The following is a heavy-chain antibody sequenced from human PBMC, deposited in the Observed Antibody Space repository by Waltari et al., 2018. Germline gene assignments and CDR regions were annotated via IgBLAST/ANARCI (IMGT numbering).Heavy chain of an antibody. CDR2: ISYDGSNK. J-gene: IGHJ4*02. D-gene: IGHD3-3*01. Sequence: QVQLVESGGGVVQPGRSLRLSCAASGFTFSSYAMHWVRQAPGKGLEWVAVISYDGSNKSYAYSVKCLFTISRDNSRNTRYLQRNSLRAEDTAVYYCARDRPARHYDFCSGYYRGHDYWGQGTLVTVSS. CDR1: GFTFSSYA. V-gene: IGHV3-30*01. CDR3: ARDRPARHYDFCSGYYRGHDY.